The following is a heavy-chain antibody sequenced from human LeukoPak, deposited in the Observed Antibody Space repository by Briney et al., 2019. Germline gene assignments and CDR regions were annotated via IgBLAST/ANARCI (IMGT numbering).Heavy chain of an antibody. J-gene: IGHJ4*02. CDR3: TRDGAYTRFDFDY. V-gene: IGHV3-21*05. D-gene: IGHD3-10*02. Sequence: GGSQRLSCTSSEITFSSRSMNWVRQAPGKGLEWISYITGTSDYRLYGDSVRGRFTISRDNAKRTVYLEMSSLRAEDTAVYYCTRDGAYTRFDFDYWGPGVLVTVSS. CDR1: EITFSSRS. CDR2: ITGTSDYR.